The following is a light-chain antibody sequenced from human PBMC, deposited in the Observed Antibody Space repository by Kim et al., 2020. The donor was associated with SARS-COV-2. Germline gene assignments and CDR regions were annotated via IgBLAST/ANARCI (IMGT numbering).Light chain of an antibody. Sequence: DIQMTQSPSSLSASVGDRVTITCRARQSISSFLNWYQQKPGQAPTLLIYAASNLHSGVPSRFSGSGSGTDFTLTISSLQPEDFATYYCQQSYTTLITFGPGTKVDIK. V-gene: IGKV1-39*01. CDR1: QSISSF. CDR2: AAS. CDR3: QQSYTTLIT. J-gene: IGKJ3*01.